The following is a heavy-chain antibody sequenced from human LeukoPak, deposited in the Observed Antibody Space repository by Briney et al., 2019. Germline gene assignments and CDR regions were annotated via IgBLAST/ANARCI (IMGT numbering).Heavy chain of an antibody. V-gene: IGHV1-2*04. CDR1: GYTFTGYY. CDR3: ARGLYSSSWYAY. CDR2: INPNSGGT. Sequence: ASVKVSCKASGYTFTGYYMHWVRQAPGQGLEWMGWINPNSGGTNYAQKFQGWVTMTRDTSISTAYMELSRLRSDDTAVYYCARGLYSSSWYAYWGQGTLVTVSS. J-gene: IGHJ4*02. D-gene: IGHD6-13*01.